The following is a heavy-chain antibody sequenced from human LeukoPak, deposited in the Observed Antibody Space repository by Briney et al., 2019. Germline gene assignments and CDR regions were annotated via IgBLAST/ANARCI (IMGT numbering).Heavy chain of an antibody. CDR1: GFTFSSYG. CDR3: AKDLTIFGGRGMDV. Sequence: PGGSLRLSCAASGFTFSSYGMHWVRQAPGKGLEWVAVISYDGSNKYYADSVKGRFTISRDNSKNTLYLQMNSLRAEDTAVYYCAKDLTIFGGRGMDVWGQGTTVTVSS. D-gene: IGHD3-3*01. CDR2: ISYDGSNK. J-gene: IGHJ6*02. V-gene: IGHV3-30*18.